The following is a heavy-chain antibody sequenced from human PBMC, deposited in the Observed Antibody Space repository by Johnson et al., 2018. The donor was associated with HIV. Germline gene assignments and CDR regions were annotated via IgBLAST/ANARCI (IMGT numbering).Heavy chain of an antibody. D-gene: IGHD6-19*01. J-gene: IGHJ3*01. V-gene: IGHV3-74*01. CDR2: INSDGSST. CDR3: AREPGYSSGPDAFDL. Sequence: MQLVESGGGLVQPGGSLRLSCAASGFTFSRYWMHWVRQAPGKGLVWVSRINSDGSSTSYADSVKGRITISRDNAKNTLYLQMNSLRAEDTAVYYCAREPGYSSGPDAFDLWGQGTMVTVSS. CDR1: GFTFSRYW.